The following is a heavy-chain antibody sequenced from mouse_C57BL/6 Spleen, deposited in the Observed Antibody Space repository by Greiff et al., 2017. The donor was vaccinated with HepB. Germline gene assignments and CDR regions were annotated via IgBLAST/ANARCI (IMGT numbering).Heavy chain of an antibody. J-gene: IGHJ4*01. Sequence: EVMLVESGGGLVKPGGSLKLSCAASGFTFSSYAMSWVRQTPEKRLEWVATISDGGSYTYYPDNVKGRLTISRDNAKNNLYLQMSHLKSEDTAMYYCARGYGNYPYYAMDYWGQGTSVTVAS. CDR2: ISDGGSYT. V-gene: IGHV5-4*03. CDR1: GFTFSSYA. D-gene: IGHD2-10*02. CDR3: ARGYGNYPYYAMDY.